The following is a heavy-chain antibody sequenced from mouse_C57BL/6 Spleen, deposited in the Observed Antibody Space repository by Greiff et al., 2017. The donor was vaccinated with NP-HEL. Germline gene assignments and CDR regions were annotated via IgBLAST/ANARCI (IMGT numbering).Heavy chain of an antibody. J-gene: IGHJ4*01. Sequence: VQLQQSGPELVKPGASVKISCKASGYAFSSSWMNWVKQRPGKGLEWIGRIYPGDGDTNYNGKFKGKATLTADKSSSTAYMQLSSLTSEDSAVYFCARVAPYYAMDYWGQGTSVTVSS. CDR1: GYAFSSSW. D-gene: IGHD1-1*01. CDR3: ARVAPYYAMDY. V-gene: IGHV1-82*01. CDR2: IYPGDGDT.